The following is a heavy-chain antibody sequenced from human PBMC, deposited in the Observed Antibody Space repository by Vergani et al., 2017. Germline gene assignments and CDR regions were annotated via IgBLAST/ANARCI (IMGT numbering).Heavy chain of an antibody. V-gene: IGHV3-21*06. D-gene: IGHD2-15*01. J-gene: IGHJ2*01. CDR1: GFTFSSYS. CDR3: VILPGGPWNSDL. Sequence: EVQLVESGGGLVKPGGSLRLSCAASGFTFSSYSMKWVRQAPGKGLEWVSSISSSCPYKYYADSVKGRFTISRDNAKNTLSVQMSGLRVEDTAIYYCVILPGGPWNSDLWGRGTLITVSS. CDR2: ISSSCPYK.